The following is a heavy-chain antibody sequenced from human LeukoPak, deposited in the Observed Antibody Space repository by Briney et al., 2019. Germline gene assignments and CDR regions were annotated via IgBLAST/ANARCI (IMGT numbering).Heavy chain of an antibody. Sequence: GASVKVSCKASGGTFSSYAISWVRQAPGQGLEWMGRVIPIFGTANYAQKSQGRVTITTDESTSTAYMELSSLRSEDTAVYYCASAYYYDSSGYYYGYWGQGTLVTVSS. CDR1: GGTFSSYA. D-gene: IGHD3-22*01. CDR2: VIPIFGTA. CDR3: ASAYYYDSSGYYYGY. V-gene: IGHV1-69*05. J-gene: IGHJ4*02.